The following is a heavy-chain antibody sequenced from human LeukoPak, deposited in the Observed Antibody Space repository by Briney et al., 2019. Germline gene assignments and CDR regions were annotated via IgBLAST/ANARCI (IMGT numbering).Heavy chain of an antibody. CDR1: GFTFSSYA. V-gene: IGHV3-23*01. Sequence: GGSLRLSCAASGFTFSSYAMSWVRQAPGKGLEWVSAISGSGGSTYYADSVKGRITISRDNSKNTLYLQMNSLRAEDTAVYYCAKDRSYGSGSYWFWSDAFDIWGQGTMVTVSS. D-gene: IGHD3-10*01. CDR2: ISGSGGST. J-gene: IGHJ3*02. CDR3: AKDRSYGSGSYWFWSDAFDI.